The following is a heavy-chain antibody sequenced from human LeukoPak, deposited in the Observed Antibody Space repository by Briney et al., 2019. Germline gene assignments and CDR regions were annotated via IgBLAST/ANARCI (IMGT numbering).Heavy chain of an antibody. D-gene: IGHD1-1*01. CDR1: GFTVSSNY. CDR2: ISPSSGNI. V-gene: IGHV3-48*01. Sequence: GGSLRLSCAASGFTVSSNYMSWIRQAPGKGLEWVSYISPSSGNIYYLDSVQGRFTVSRDNDRNSLFLQIDSPTAEDTAVYFCVRVKGTYFDYWGQGALVTVSP. J-gene: IGHJ4*02. CDR3: VRVKGTYFDY.